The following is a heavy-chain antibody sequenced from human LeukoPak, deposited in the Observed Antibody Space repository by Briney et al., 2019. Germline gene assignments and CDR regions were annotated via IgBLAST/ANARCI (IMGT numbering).Heavy chain of an antibody. J-gene: IGHJ3*02. V-gene: IGHV5-51*01. Sequence: GESLKISCKGSGYSFTSYWIGWVRQMPGKGLEWMGIISDTRYSPSFQGQVTISADKSISTAYLQWSSLKASDTAMYYCARRHYYDSQDAFDIWGQGQWSPSLQ. D-gene: IGHD3-22*01. CDR1: GYSFTSYW. CDR2: ISDT. CDR3: ARRHYYDSQDAFDI.